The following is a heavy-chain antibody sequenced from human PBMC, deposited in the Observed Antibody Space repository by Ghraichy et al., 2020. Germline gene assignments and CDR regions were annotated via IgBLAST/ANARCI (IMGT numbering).Heavy chain of an antibody. D-gene: IGHD1-26*01. Sequence: SQTLSLTCTVSGGSISSNTYYWGWIRQPPGEGLEWIGSIYSSGTTYYNPSLKSRVPISIDTSKNQFSLNLSSVTAADTAVYYCARKGADPWGQGTLVTVSS. J-gene: IGHJ5*02. CDR1: GGSISSNTYY. CDR2: IYSSGTT. V-gene: IGHV4-39*07. CDR3: ARKGADP.